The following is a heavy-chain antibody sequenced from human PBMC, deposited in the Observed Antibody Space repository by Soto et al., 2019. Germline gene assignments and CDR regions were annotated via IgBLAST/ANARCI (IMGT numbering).Heavy chain of an antibody. V-gene: IGHV1-69*13. J-gene: IGHJ4*02. CDR2: IIPIFGTA. D-gene: IGHD3-22*01. CDR3: ARAQWGYYYDSSGYYSFNY. CDR1: GGTFSSYA. Sequence: ASVKVSCKASGGTFSSYAISWVRQAPGQGLEWMGGIIPIFGTANYAQKFQGRVTITADESTSTAYMELSSLRSEDTAVYYCARAQWGYYYDSSGYYSFNYWGQGTLVTVSS.